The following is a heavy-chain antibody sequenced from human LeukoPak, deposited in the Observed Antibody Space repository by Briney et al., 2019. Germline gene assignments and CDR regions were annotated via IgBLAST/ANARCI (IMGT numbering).Heavy chain of an antibody. CDR3: ARLPTSGYYYYGMDV. CDR1: GGSISSGDYY. V-gene: IGHV4-30-4*01. J-gene: IGHJ6*02. CDR2: FYYSGST. Sequence: PSETLSLTCTVSGGSISSGDYYWSWIRQPPGKGLEWIGYFYYSGSTYYNPSLKSRVTISVDTSKNQFSLKLSSVTAADTAVYYCARLPTSGYYYYGMDVWGQGTTVTVSS. D-gene: IGHD3-10*01.